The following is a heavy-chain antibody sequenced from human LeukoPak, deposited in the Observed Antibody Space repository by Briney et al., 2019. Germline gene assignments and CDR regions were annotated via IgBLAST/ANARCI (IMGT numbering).Heavy chain of an antibody. CDR2: ISSSSSYI. V-gene: IGHV3-21*01. CDR3: ATYNWNDRGGAFDI. CDR1: GFIFGSYS. J-gene: IGHJ3*02. Sequence: GGSLRLSCAASGFIFGSYSMNWVRQAPGKGLEWVSSISSSSSYIYYADSVKGRFTISRDNAKNSLYLQMNSLRAEDTAIYYCATYNWNDRGGAFDIWGQGTMVTVSS. D-gene: IGHD1-1*01.